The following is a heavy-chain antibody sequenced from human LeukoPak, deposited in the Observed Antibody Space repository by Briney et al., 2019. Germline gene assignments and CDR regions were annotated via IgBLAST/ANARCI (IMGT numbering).Heavy chain of an antibody. J-gene: IGHJ3*02. V-gene: IGHV3-7*01. Sequence: GGSLRLSCAASGFTFRDYAMSWVRQAPGKGLEWVANIKQDGSEKYYVDSVKGRFTISRDNAKNSLYLQMNSLRAEDTAVYYCARFVVLGPYDAFDIWGQGTMVTVSS. D-gene: IGHD2-15*01. CDR2: IKQDGSEK. CDR3: ARFVVLGPYDAFDI. CDR1: GFTFRDYA.